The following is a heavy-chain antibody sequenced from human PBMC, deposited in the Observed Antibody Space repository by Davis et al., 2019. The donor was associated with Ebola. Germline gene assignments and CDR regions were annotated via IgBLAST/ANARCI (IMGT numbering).Heavy chain of an antibody. CDR2: IYYSGST. D-gene: IGHD6-19*01. Sequence: SETLSLTCTVSGGSVSSGYYYWSWVRQPPGKGLEWIGYIYYSGSTKNNPSLKSRVTISVDTSKNQFSLKLSSVTTADTAVYYCARGGKTSGWYYYFDYWGQGTLVTVSS. CDR3: ARGGKTSGWYYYFDY. V-gene: IGHV4-61*01. CDR1: GGSVSSGYYY. J-gene: IGHJ4*02.